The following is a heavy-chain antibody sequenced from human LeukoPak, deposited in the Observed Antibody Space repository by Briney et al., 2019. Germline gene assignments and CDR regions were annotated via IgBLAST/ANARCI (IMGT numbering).Heavy chain of an antibody. Sequence: ASVKVSCKASGYTFTSYGISWVRQAPGQGLEWMGWISAYNGNTNYAQKLQGRVTMTTDTSTSTAYMELRSLRSVDTAVYYCARDLWFGELFSWFDPWGQGTLVTVSS. CDR2: ISAYNGNT. J-gene: IGHJ5*02. CDR3: ARDLWFGELFSWFDP. V-gene: IGHV1-18*01. CDR1: GYTFTSYG. D-gene: IGHD3-10*01.